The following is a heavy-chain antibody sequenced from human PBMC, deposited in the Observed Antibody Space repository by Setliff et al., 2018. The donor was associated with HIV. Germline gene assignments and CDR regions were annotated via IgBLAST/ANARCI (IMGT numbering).Heavy chain of an antibody. D-gene: IGHD2-15*01. CDR3: ARRPIKGYGPFDS. Sequence: PRLTFTEASGFIFSDYYMTWIRQTPGKGLEWISYISASGASTDYADSVRGRFTISRDNADNSLYLQMTGLRVEDTAVYYCARRPIKGYGPFDSWGPGTLVTVSS. J-gene: IGHJ4*02. V-gene: IGHV3-11*04. CDR1: GFIFSDYY. CDR2: ISASGAST.